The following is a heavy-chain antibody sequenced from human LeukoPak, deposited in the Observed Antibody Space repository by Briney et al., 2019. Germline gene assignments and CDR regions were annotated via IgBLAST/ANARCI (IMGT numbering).Heavy chain of an antibody. CDR1: GFTFSSYA. CDR2: ISSNGGST. D-gene: IGHD3-3*01. V-gene: IGHV3-64*01. CDR3: ARVQEVNYDFWSGYCDY. J-gene: IGHJ4*02. Sequence: GGSLRLSCAASGFTFSSYAMHWVRQAPGKGLEYVSAISSNGGSTYYANSVKGRFTISRDNSKNTLYLRMGSLRAEDMAVYYCARVQEVNYDFWSGYCDYWGQGTLVTVSS.